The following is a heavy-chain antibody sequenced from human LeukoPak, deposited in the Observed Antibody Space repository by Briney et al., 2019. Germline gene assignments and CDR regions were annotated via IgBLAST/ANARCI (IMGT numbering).Heavy chain of an antibody. Sequence: GRSLRLSCAASGFTFSSYGMHWVRQAPGKGLEWVAVISYDGSNKYYADSVKGRFTISRDNSKNTLYLQMNSLRAEDTAVYYCANLHSSGWYVYWGQGTLVTVSS. D-gene: IGHD6-19*01. CDR3: ANLHSSGWYVY. CDR1: GFTFSSYG. CDR2: ISYDGSNK. V-gene: IGHV3-30*18. J-gene: IGHJ4*02.